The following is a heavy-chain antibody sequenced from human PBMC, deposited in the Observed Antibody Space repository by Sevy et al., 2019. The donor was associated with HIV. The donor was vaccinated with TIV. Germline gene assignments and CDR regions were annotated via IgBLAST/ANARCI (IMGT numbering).Heavy chain of an antibody. CDR3: YMTTADDSGY. J-gene: IGHJ4*02. V-gene: IGHV4-59*01. D-gene: IGHD4-17*01. CDR2: IYYSGST. Sequence: SETLSLTCTVSGGSISSYYWSWIRQPPGKGLEWIGYIYYSGSTNYNPSLKSRVTISVDTSKNQFSLKLSSVTAADTAVYYCYMTTADDSGYWGQGTLVTVSS. CDR1: GGSISSYY.